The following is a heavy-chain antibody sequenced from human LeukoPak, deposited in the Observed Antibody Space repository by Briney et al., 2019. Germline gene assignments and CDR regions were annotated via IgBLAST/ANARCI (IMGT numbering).Heavy chain of an antibody. CDR3: ARDASWFGPKLYYFDY. V-gene: IGHV3-7*03. CDR1: GFTFSSYW. CDR2: IKQDGSEK. D-gene: IGHD3-10*01. J-gene: IGHJ4*02. Sequence: PGGSLRLSCAASGFTFSSYWMSWVRQAPGKGLEWVANIKQDGSEKYYVDSVKGRFTISRDNAKNSLFLQMNSLRAEDTAVYYCARDASWFGPKLYYFDYWGQGTLVTVSS.